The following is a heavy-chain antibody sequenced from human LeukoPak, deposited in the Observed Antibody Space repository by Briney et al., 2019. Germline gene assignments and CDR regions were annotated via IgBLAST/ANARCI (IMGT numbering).Heavy chain of an antibody. J-gene: IGHJ4*02. D-gene: IGHD3-22*01. CDR3: ARRTYYYDSSGYYQLSYYFDY. Sequence: PSETLSLTCTVSGGSISSSSYYWGWIRQPPGKGLEWIGSIYYSGSTYYNPSLKSRVTISVDTSKNQFSLKLSSVTAADTAVYYCARRTYYYDSSGYYQLSYYFDYWGQGTLLTVSS. CDR1: GGSISSSSYY. V-gene: IGHV4-39*01. CDR2: IYYSGST.